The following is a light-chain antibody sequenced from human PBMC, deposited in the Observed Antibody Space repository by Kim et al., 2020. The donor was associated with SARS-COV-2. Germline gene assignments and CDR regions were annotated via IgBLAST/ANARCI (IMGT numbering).Light chain of an antibody. CDR2: DVS. V-gene: IGLV2-14*03. CDR1: SSDVGGYNY. CDR3: SSYTSSSTLGVV. Sequence: SITIDCTGTSSDVGGYNYVSWYQQHPGKAPKLMIYDVSNRPSGVSNRFSGSKSGNTASLTISGLQAEDEADYYCSSYTSSSTLGVVFGGGTKLTVL. J-gene: IGLJ2*01.